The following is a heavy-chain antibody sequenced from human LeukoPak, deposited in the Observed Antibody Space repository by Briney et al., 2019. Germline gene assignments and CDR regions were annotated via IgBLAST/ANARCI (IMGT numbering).Heavy chain of an antibody. V-gene: IGHV3-53*01. CDR3: ARDLTYFDSSGSHRRRNYFDY. Sequence: GGSLSLSCAASGLTVSTNYMTWVRQAPGKGLEWVSIIHSDGSTYYADSVQGRFTISRDNYKNTLYLQMNSLRGEDTAMYYCARDLTYFDSSGSHRRRNYFDYWGQGTLVTVS. CDR2: IHSDGST. CDR1: GLTVSTNY. J-gene: IGHJ4*02. D-gene: IGHD3-22*01.